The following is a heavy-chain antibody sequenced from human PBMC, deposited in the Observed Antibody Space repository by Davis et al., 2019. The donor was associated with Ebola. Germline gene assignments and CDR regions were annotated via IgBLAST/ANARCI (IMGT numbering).Heavy chain of an antibody. CDR2: IYYSGST. V-gene: IGHV4-31*03. CDR3: ARGDYVSAFDI. J-gene: IGHJ3*02. D-gene: IGHD4-17*01. Sequence: PSETLSLTCTVSGGSISSGGYYWSWIRQYPGKGLEWIGYIYYSGSTYYNPSLKSRVTISVDTSKNQFSLKLSSVTAADTAVYYCARGDYVSAFDIWGQGTMVTVSS. CDR1: GGSISSGGYY.